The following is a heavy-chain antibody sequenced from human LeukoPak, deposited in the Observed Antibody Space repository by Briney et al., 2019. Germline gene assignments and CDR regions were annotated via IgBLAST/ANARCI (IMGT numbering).Heavy chain of an antibody. Sequence: GSLRLSCAAPGFTFSSYWMSWVRQAPGKGLEWVANIKQDGREKYYVDSVKGRFTISRDNAKNSLYLQMNSLRAEDTAVYYCARDSPWRDYHDYWGQGTLVTVSS. CDR1: GFTFSSYW. CDR3: ARDSPWRDYHDY. J-gene: IGHJ4*02. CDR2: IKQDGREK. V-gene: IGHV3-7*03.